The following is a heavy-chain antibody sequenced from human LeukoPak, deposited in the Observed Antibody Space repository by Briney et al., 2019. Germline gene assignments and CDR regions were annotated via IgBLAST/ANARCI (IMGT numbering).Heavy chain of an antibody. CDR2: ISGSGDTT. V-gene: IGHV3-23*01. J-gene: IGHJ6*02. CDR3: ASKFGESYYYYYGLDV. CDR1: GFTFSSYA. D-gene: IGHD3-10*01. Sequence: GGSLRLSCAASGFTFSSYAMSWVRQAPGKGLEWVSVISGSGDTTKYADSVKGRFTISRDKSKTTLFLQMNSLRVEDTAVYYRASKFGESYYYYYGLDVWGQGTTVTVSS.